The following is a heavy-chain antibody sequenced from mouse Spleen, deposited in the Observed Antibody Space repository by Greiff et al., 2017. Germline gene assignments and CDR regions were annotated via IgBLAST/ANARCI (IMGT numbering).Heavy chain of an antibody. D-gene: IGHD2-1*01. CDR2: IYPGSGST. CDR1: GYTFTSYW. J-gene: IGHJ2*01. V-gene: IGHV1-55*01. CDR3: ARSHYGNYPYYFDY. Sequence: QVQLQQPGAELVKPGASVKMSCKASGYTFTSYWITWVKQRPGQGLEWIGDIYPGSGSTNYNEKFKSKATLTADKSSSTAYMQLSSLTSEDSAVYFCARSHYGNYPYYFDYWGQGTTLTVSS.